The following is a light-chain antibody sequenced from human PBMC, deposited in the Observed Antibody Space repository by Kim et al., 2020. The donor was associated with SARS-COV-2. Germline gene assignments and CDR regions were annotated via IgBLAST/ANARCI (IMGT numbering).Light chain of an antibody. Sequence: SSELTQDPAVSVALGQTVKITCQGDSLRSYYASWYQKKPGQAPLLVIYGENIRPSGIPDRFSGSSSGYTSSLTITGAQAEDEADYYCNSRASSSGDSSGNHLVFGGGTQLTVL. CDR1: SLRSYY. J-gene: IGLJ3*02. CDR3: NSRASSSGDSSGNHLV. CDR2: GEN. V-gene: IGLV3-19*01.